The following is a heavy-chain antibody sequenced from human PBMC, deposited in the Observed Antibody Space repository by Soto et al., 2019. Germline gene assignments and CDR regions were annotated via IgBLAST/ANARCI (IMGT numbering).Heavy chain of an antibody. CDR1: GFTFGDYW. CDR3: ARDVYEILGRVVRRLDS. J-gene: IGHJ4*02. D-gene: IGHD2-8*01. Sequence: CAASGFTFGDYWMTWVRQAPGKGLEWVANLKRDGRERYYVDSVKGRFSVSRDNAKNSLYLQMNNLRPEDTAVYYCARDVYEILGRVVRRLDSWGQGTLVTVSS. CDR2: LKRDGRER. V-gene: IGHV3-7*03.